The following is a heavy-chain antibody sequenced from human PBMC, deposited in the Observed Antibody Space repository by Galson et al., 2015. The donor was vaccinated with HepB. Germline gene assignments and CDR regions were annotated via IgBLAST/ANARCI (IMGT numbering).Heavy chain of an antibody. D-gene: IGHD1-26*01. J-gene: IGHJ6*02. CDR1: GFTFSSYG. Sequence: SLRLSCAASGFTFSSYGMHWVRQAPGKGLEWVAVIWYDGSNKYYADSVKGRFTISRDNSKNTLYLQMNSLRAEDTAVYYCARDPNSGSSPGGLGVWGQGTTVTVSS. CDR2: IWYDGSNK. V-gene: IGHV3-33*01. CDR3: ARDPNSGSSPGGLGV.